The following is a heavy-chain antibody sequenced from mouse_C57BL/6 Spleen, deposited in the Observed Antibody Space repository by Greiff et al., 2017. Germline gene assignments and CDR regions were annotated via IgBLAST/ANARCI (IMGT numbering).Heavy chain of an antibody. V-gene: IGHV1-15*01. CDR2: IDPETGGT. Sequence: VKLMESGAELVRPGASVTLSCKASGYTFTDYEMHWVKQTPVHGLEWIGAIDPETGGTAYNQKFKGKAILTADKSSSTAYMELRSLTSEDSAVYYCTRERAGLDYWGQGTTLTVSS. CDR1: GYTFTDYE. D-gene: IGHD3-3*01. CDR3: TRERAGLDY. J-gene: IGHJ2*01.